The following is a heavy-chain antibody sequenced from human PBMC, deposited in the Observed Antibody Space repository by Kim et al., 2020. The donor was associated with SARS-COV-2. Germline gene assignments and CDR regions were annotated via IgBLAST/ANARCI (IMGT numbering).Heavy chain of an antibody. Sequence: GGSVKYRFTISRDNAKNSLYLQMNSQRAEDTAVYYCARAPPYSSSSKAEYWGQGTLVTVSS. CDR3: ARAPPYSSSSKAEY. V-gene: IGHV3-21*01. D-gene: IGHD6-6*01. J-gene: IGHJ4*02.